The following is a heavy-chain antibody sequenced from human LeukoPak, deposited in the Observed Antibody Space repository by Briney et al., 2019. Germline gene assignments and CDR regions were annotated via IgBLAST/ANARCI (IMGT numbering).Heavy chain of an antibody. J-gene: IGHJ3*02. CDR2: ISAYNGNT. D-gene: IGHD3-3*01. Sequence: ASVKVSCKASGYTFTSYGISWVRQAPGQGLEWMGWISAYNGNTNYAQKLQGRVTMTTDTSTSTAYMELRSLRSDDTAVYYCASAENITIFGLLAIWGQGTMVTVSS. CDR3: ASAENITIFGLLAI. CDR1: GYTFTSYG. V-gene: IGHV1-18*01.